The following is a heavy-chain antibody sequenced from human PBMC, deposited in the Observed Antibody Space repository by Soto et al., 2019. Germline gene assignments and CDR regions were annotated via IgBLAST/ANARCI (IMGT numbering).Heavy chain of an antibody. CDR1: GFTFDDYA. V-gene: IGHV3-9*01. J-gene: IGHJ4*02. CDR3: AKDTYYHDTSGYYVFDH. CDR2: ISWNSDSI. Sequence: GGSLRLSCAASGFTFDDYAMHWVRQPPGKGLEWVSGISWNSDSIGYADSVKGQFTISRDNSENTLRLQMDGLRADDTAVYYCAKDTYYHDTSGYYVFDHWGQGTLVTVPS. D-gene: IGHD3-22*01.